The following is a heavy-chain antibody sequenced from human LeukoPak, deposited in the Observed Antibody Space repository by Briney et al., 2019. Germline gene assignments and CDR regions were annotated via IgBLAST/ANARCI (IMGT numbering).Heavy chain of an antibody. J-gene: IGHJ4*02. CDR2: LNPNTGHA. CDR3: AKDRDGADRIIL. V-gene: IGHV1-2*06. D-gene: IGHD5-24*01. Sequence: EASVKVSCKVVAYDFTGYYIHWVRQAPGQGPEWMGRLNPNTGHAVYAFKFQGRVTITRDTSSSTAYMEVTRLTSDDTALYYCAKDRDGADRIILWGQGTLVTVSS. CDR1: AYDFTGYY.